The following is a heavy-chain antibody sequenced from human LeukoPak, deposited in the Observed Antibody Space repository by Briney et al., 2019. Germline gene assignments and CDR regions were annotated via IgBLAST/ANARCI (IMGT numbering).Heavy chain of an antibody. CDR1: GGSFSGYY. D-gene: IGHD1-26*01. V-gene: IGHV4-34*01. J-gene: IGHJ4*02. Sequence: SETLSLTCAVYGGSFSGYYWSWIRQPPGKGLEWIGEINHSGSTDYNPSLKSRVTISVDTSKNQFSLKLSSVTAADTAVYYCATVNTGLFGIVGALSDYWGQGTLVTVSS. CDR2: INHSGST. CDR3: ATVNTGLFGIVGALSDY.